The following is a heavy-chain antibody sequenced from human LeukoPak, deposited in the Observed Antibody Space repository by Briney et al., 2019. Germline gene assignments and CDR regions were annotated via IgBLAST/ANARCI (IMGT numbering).Heavy chain of an antibody. Sequence: SETLSLTCAVYGGSFSGYYWSWIRQPPGKGLEWIGEINHSGSTNYNPSLKSRVTISVDTSKNQFSLKLSSVTAADTAVYYCARLLGITGTTGNYYYGMDVWGQGTTVTVSS. CDR1: GGSFSGYY. V-gene: IGHV4-34*01. CDR3: ARLLGITGTTGNYYYGMDV. CDR2: INHSGST. J-gene: IGHJ6*02. D-gene: IGHD1-7*01.